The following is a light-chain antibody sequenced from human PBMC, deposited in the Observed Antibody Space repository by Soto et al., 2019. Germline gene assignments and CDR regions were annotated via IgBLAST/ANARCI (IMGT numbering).Light chain of an antibody. CDR3: QQYGSSLIFT. J-gene: IGKJ3*01. CDR2: GAS. V-gene: IGKV3-20*01. Sequence: EIVLTQSPGTLSLSPGERATLSCRASQSVSSSYLAWYQQRPGQAPRLLIYGASGRATGIPERFSGSGSGTVFTLTISRLEPEDFAVYYCQQYGSSLIFTFGPGTKVDIK. CDR1: QSVSSSY.